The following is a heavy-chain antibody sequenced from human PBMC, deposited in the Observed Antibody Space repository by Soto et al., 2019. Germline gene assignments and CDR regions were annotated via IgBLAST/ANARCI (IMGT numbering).Heavy chain of an antibody. J-gene: IGHJ6*02. Sequence: SETLSLTCLVSGFPISSTYSWGWIRQPPGKGMEWIGSISHSGTTSYSPSLTSRVSISVDTSKNQVSLKLTSVTAADTAVYFCARVTMVIRDSDHFGVDVWGHGTTVTVSS. CDR2: ISHSGTT. CDR3: ARVTMVIRDSDHFGVDV. V-gene: IGHV4-38-2*02. D-gene: IGHD4-17*01. CDR1: GFPISSTYS.